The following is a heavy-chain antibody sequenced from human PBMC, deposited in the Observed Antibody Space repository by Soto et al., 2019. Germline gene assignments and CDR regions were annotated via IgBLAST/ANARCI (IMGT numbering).Heavy chain of an antibody. Sequence: VKVSCKASGYTFTGYYMHWVRQAPGQGLEWMGWINPNSGGTNYAQKFQGWVTMTRDTSISTAYMELSRLRSDDTAVYYCARDLXXXXGPLYNCIDVWGQGTTVTVSS. CDR3: ARDLXXXXGPLYNCIDV. CDR1: GYTFTGYY. J-gene: IGHJ6*02. CDR2: INPNSGGT. V-gene: IGHV1-2*04.